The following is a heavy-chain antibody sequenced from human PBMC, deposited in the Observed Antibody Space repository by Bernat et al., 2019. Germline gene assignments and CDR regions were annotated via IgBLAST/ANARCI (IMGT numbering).Heavy chain of an antibody. Sequence: QVQLQESGPGLVKPSETLSLTCTVSGGSISSYYWSWIRQPPGKGLEWIGYIYYSGSTNYNPSLKSRVTISVDTSKNQFSLKLSSVTAADTAVYYCARLNPTDSEYCSSTSCYGAGDAFDIWGQGTMVTVSS. V-gene: IGHV4-59*08. J-gene: IGHJ3*02. CDR2: IYYSGST. CDR3: ARLNPTDSEYCSSTSCYGAGDAFDI. D-gene: IGHD2-2*01. CDR1: GGSISSYY.